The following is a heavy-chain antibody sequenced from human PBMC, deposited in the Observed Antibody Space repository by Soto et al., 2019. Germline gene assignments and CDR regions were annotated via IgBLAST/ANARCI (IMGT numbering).Heavy chain of an antibody. V-gene: IGHV3-73*01. D-gene: IGHD6-19*01. CDR3: TRWAVAGPAFDY. CDR2: IRSKTNNYAT. Sequence: EVQLVDSGGGLVQPGGSLKLSCEASGFTFSGSGIHWVRQASGKGLQWVGRIRSKTNNYATAYVASVKGRFTISRDDSKNTAYLQMNSLLTDDTAVYFCTRWAVAGPAFDYWGQGTLVTVSS. CDR1: GFTFSGSG. J-gene: IGHJ4*02.